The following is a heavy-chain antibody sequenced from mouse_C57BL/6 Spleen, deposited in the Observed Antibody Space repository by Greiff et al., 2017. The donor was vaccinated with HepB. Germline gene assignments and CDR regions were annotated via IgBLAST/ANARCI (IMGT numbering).Heavy chain of an antibody. CDR1: GYAFSSSW. V-gene: IGHV1-82*01. D-gene: IGHD4-1*01. CDR3: ARKLNWYFDV. Sequence: VQLQHSGPELVKPGASVKISCKASGYAFSSSWMNWVKQRPGKGLEWIGRIYPGDGDTNYNGKFKGKATLTADKSSSTAYMQLSSLTSEDSAVYFCARKLNWYFDVWGTGTTVTVSS. CDR2: IYPGDGDT. J-gene: IGHJ1*03.